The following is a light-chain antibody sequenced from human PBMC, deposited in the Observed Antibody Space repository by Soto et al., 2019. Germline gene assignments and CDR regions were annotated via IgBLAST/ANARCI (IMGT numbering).Light chain of an antibody. V-gene: IGKV1-5*01. CDR2: DAS. CDR3: QHTRT. CDR1: QNINNW. J-gene: IGKJ1*01. Sequence: DFQMTQSPSTLSASVGDRVTITCRASQNINNWVSWYQHKPGKAPKFLIYDASTLQRGVPSRFSGSGFGTEFSLTISSLQPDDFGSYYCQHTRTFGQGTKVDIK.